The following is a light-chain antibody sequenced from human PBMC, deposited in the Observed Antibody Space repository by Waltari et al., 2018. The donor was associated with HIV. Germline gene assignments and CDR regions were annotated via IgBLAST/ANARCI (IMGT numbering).Light chain of an antibody. V-gene: IGKV3-11*01. CDR1: QSVSSY. CDR3: QQRSNWPPALT. Sequence: EIVLTQSPATLSLSPGESATLSCRASQSVSSYLAWYQQKPGQAPRLLIYDASNRATGIPARISGSGSGTDFTLTISSLEPEDFAVYYCQQRSNWPPALTFGGGTKVEIK. J-gene: IGKJ4*01. CDR2: DAS.